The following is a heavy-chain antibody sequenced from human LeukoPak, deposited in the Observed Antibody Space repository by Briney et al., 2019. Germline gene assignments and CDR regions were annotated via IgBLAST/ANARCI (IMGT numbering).Heavy chain of an antibody. Sequence: PGSSVKVSCKASGGTFSSYAISWVRQAPGQGLEWMGGIIPIFGTANYAQKLQGRVTITADESTSTAYMELSSLRSEDTAVYYCTILRRVIGAMVDYYYGMDVWGKGTTVTVSS. D-gene: IGHD5-18*01. V-gene: IGHV1-69*01. CDR2: IIPIFGTA. J-gene: IGHJ6*04. CDR3: TILRRVIGAMVDYYYGMDV. CDR1: GGTFSSYA.